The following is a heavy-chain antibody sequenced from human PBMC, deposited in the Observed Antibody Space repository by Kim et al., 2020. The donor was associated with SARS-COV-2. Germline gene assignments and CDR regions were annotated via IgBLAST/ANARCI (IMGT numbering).Heavy chain of an antibody. D-gene: IGHD6-13*01. Sequence: LSLTCAASGFTFTSYAMSWVRQAPGKGLEWVSAISGSGGSTYHADSVKGRFTISRDNSKNTLYLQMNSLRAEDTAVYYCAKDDRAAAGINGSPWGQGTLVTVSS. V-gene: IGHV3-23*01. CDR3: AKDDRAAAGINGSP. CDR2: ISGSGGST. CDR1: GFTFTSYA. J-gene: IGHJ5*02.